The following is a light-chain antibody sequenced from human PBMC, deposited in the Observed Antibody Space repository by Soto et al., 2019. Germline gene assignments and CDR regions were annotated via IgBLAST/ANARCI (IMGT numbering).Light chain of an antibody. J-gene: IGLJ1*01. CDR3: SSYTSTSRYV. CDR2: EVT. CDR1: SSDVGKYDR. Sequence: QSVLTQPPSVSGSPGQSVTISCTGTSSDVGKYDRVSWYQQPPGTAPKLIIYEVTNRPSGVPARFSGSKSGNTASLTISGLQAEDEADYYCSSYTSTSRYVFGAGTKLPS. V-gene: IGLV2-18*02.